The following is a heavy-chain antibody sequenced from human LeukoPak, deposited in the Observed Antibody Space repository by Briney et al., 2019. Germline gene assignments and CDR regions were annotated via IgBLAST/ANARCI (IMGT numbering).Heavy chain of an antibody. Sequence: GASVKVSCKASGGTFSSYAISWVRQAPGQGLEWMGGIIPIFGTANYAQKFQGRVTITADESTSTAYMELSSLRSEDTAVYYCAREAGYCSGGSCLDYWGQGTLATVSS. V-gene: IGHV1-69*13. J-gene: IGHJ4*02. D-gene: IGHD2-15*01. CDR2: IIPIFGTA. CDR3: AREAGYCSGGSCLDY. CDR1: GGTFSSYA.